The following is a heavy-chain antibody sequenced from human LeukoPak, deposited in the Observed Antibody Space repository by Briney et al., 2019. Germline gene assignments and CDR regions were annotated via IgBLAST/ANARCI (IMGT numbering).Heavy chain of an antibody. Sequence: SQTLSLTCTVSGGSISSGGYYWSWIRQPPGKGLEWIGYIYHSGSTYYNPSLKSRVTISVDRSKNQFSLKLSSVTAADTAVYYCAGAQNSGYAWAAFDIWGQGTMVTVSS. CDR1: GGSISSGGYY. V-gene: IGHV4-30-2*01. CDR3: AGAQNSGYAWAAFDI. J-gene: IGHJ3*02. CDR2: IYHSGST. D-gene: IGHD5-12*01.